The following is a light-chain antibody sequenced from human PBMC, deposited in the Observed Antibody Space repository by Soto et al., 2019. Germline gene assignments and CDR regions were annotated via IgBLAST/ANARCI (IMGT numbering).Light chain of an antibody. V-gene: IGLV2-14*01. CDR2: DVS. CDR3: SSYTSSSTYVV. CDR1: SSDVGGYNY. Sequence: QSALTQPASVSGSPGQSITISCTGTSSDVGGYNYVSWYQQHPGKAPKLMIYDVSNRPSGVSNRFSGYKSGNTAYLTISGLQAEDEADYYCSSYTSSSTYVVFGGGTKLTVL. J-gene: IGLJ2*01.